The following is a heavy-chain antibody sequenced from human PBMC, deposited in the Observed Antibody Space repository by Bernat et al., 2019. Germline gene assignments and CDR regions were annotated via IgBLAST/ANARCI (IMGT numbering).Heavy chain of an antibody. CDR2: INPNSGGA. Sequence: QVQLVQSGAEVKKPGASVKVSCKASGYTFTGYYMHWVRQAPGQGLEWMGWINPNSGGANYAQKFQSWVTMNRDTSISTDYMELSRLRSDDTAVYYCARVDVMDAFDIWGQGTMVTVSS. D-gene: IGHD3-16*01. CDR3: ARVDVMDAFDI. CDR1: GYTFTGYY. J-gene: IGHJ3*02. V-gene: IGHV1-2*04.